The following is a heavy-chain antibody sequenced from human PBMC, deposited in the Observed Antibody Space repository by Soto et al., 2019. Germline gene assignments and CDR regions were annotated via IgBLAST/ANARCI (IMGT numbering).Heavy chain of an antibody. J-gene: IGHJ3*02. V-gene: IGHV1-18*01. CDR2: ISGHDDKT. CDR3: GGGGGGISFSPHVWFPSDGIDI. Sequence: QVPLVQSGAELKRPGASVKVSCKASGYSFSTCGITWVRQAPGQGLEWMGWISGHDDKTKLAENFQGRVTMTTDTSTSAANMEMGGLKSDDRAVFYWGGGGGGISFSPHVWFPSDGIDIWGQGTMVTVSS. CDR1: GYSFSTCG. D-gene: IGHD3-16*02.